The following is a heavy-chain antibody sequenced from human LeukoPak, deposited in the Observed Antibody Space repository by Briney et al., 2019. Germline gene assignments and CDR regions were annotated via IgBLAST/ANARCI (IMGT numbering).Heavy chain of an antibody. J-gene: IGHJ4*02. CDR1: GFTFSTYW. Sequence: GGSLRLSCAASGFTFSTYWMSWVRQAPGKGLEWVANIKQDGSDKFYVDSVKGRFTISRDNAKNSMYLQMNSLRAEDTAVYYCARVLPVASRDYWGQGTLVTVSS. CDR3: ARVLPVASRDY. CDR2: IKQDGSDK. D-gene: IGHD2-2*01. V-gene: IGHV3-7*01.